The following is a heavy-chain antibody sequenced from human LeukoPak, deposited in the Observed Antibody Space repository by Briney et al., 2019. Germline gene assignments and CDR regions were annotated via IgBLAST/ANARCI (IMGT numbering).Heavy chain of an antibody. J-gene: IGHJ4*02. CDR2: INHSGSP. D-gene: IGHD1-26*01. CDR1: GGSFSDYY. CDR3: ARGLYSGSYHFDY. V-gene: IGHV4-34*01. Sequence: SETLSLTCAVYGGSFSDYYWTWIRQPPGKGLEWIGEINHSGSPNYNPSLKSRVTISVDTSKNQFSLKLSSVTAADTAVYYCARGLYSGSYHFDYWGQGTLVTVSS.